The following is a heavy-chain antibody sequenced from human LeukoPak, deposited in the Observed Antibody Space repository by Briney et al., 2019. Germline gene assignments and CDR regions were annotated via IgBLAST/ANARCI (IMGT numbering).Heavy chain of an antibody. V-gene: IGHV4-4*07. D-gene: IGHD4-23*01. CDR3: ARVNGNSRPTNYFDY. CDR1: GGSISSYY. J-gene: IGHJ4*02. Sequence: SETLSLTCTVSGGSISSYYWSWIRQSAGKGLEWIGRIYISGSTNYNPSLKSRVTMSVDTSKNQSSLKLSSVTAADTAVYYCARVNGNSRPTNYFDYWGQGTLVTVSS. CDR2: IYISGST.